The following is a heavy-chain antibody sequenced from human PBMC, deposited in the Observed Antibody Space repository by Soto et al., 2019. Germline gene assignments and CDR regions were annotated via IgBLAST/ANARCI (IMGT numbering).Heavy chain of an antibody. CDR3: ARVSAHYYDSSGYYWRWFDP. V-gene: IGHV4-61*08. J-gene: IGHJ5*02. D-gene: IGHD3-22*01. Sequence: PSETLSLTCTVSGGSISSGDYYWSWIRQPPGKGLEWIGYIYYSGSTNYNPSLKSRVTISVDRSKNQFSLKLSSVTAADTAVYYCARVSAHYYDSSGYYWRWFDPWGQGTLVTVSS. CDR1: GGSISSGDYY. CDR2: IYYSGST.